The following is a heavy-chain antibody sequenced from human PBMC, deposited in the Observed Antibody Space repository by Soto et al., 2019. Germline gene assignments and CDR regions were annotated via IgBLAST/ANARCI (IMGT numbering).Heavy chain of an antibody. CDR2: IYYSGST. D-gene: IGHD2-2*01. CDR3: ARQGTSHRNWFDP. J-gene: IGHJ5*02. CDR1: GGSISSSSYY. Sequence: SETLSLTCTVSGGSISSSSYYWGWIRQPPGRGLEWIGSIYYSGSTYYNPSLKSRVTISVDTSKNQFSLKLSSVTAADTAVYYCARQGTSHRNWFDPWGQGTLVTVSS. V-gene: IGHV4-39*01.